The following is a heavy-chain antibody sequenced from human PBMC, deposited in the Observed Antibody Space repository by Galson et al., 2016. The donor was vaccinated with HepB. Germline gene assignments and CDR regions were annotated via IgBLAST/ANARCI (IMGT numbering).Heavy chain of an antibody. CDR2: ITFTSNYI. V-gene: IGHV3-21*01. Sequence: SLRLSCAASGFTLSSYDMTWVRQAPGGGLEWVSSITFTSNYIHYADSVEGRFTISRDNAENSVFLQMNSLRVEDTAVYYCVRVRRYTFGRDFDFWGQGTLVTVSS. CDR1: GFTLSSYD. CDR3: VRVRRYTFGRDFDF. J-gene: IGHJ4*02. D-gene: IGHD5-18*01.